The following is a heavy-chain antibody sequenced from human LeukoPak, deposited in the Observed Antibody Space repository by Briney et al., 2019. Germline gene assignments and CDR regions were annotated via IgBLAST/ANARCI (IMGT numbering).Heavy chain of an antibody. Sequence: GGSLRLSCAASGFSLSSYAMSWVRQAPGKGLEWVSATSGGGGSTYYADSVKGRFTISRDNSKNTLYLQMNSLRVEDTAVYYCAKEAYCGGDCYFDYWGQGTLVTVSS. CDR1: GFSLSSYA. V-gene: IGHV3-23*01. CDR2: TSGGGGST. J-gene: IGHJ4*02. CDR3: AKEAYCGGDCYFDY. D-gene: IGHD2-21*02.